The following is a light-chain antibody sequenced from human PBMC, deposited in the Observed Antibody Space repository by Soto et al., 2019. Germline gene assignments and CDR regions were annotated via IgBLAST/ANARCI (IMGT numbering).Light chain of an antibody. V-gene: IGKV1-5*01. J-gene: IGKJ1*01. CDR3: QQYSRYWT. Sequence: DIQMTQSPSTLSASVGDRVTITCRASQSISTWLSWYQQKPGKAPKYLIYDASSLESGVPSRFSGSGSGTEFTLTISSLQPDDFATSYCQQYSRYWTFGQGTKVEIK. CDR2: DAS. CDR1: QSISTW.